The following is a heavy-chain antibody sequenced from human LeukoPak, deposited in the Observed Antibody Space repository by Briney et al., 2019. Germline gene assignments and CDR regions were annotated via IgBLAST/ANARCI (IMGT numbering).Heavy chain of an antibody. D-gene: IGHD2-2*01. CDR1: GGSISSTSYY. V-gene: IGHV4-39*07. CDR2: MYYSGST. J-gene: IGHJ3*02. CDR3: ARGPPDCTITSCYAFDAFDI. Sequence: SETLSLTCTVSGGSISSTSYYWGWIRQPPGKGLEWIGSMYYSGSTYYNPSLKSRVTMSVDTSKNQFSLKLSSVTAADTAVYYCARGPPDCTITSCYAFDAFDIWGQGTWSPSLQ.